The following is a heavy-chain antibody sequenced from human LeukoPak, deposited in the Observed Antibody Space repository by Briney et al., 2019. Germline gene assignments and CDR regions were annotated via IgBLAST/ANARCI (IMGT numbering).Heavy chain of an antibody. D-gene: IGHD3-22*01. CDR1: GFTFSSYS. Sequence: GGSLRLSCAASGFTFSSYSMNWVRQAPRKGLEWVSYISSSSSTIYYADSVKGRFTISRDNAKNSLYLQMNSLRAEDTAVYYCARDMSTMIVVVRDAFDIWGQGTMVTVSS. CDR3: ARDMSTMIVVVRDAFDI. V-gene: IGHV3-48*01. CDR2: ISSSSSTI. J-gene: IGHJ3*02.